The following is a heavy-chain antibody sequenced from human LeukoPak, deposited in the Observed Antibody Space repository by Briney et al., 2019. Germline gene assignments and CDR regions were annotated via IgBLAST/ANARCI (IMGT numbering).Heavy chain of an antibody. V-gene: IGHV3-30*02. J-gene: IGHJ4*02. CDR2: IRYDGSNK. Sequence: PGESLRLSCAASGFAFSSYGMHWVRRAPGKGLEWVAFIRYDGSNKYYADSVKGRFTISRDNSKNTLYLQMNSLRAEDTAVYYCAKDRVTMVRGVIITFDYWGQGALVTVSS. CDR3: AKDRVTMVRGVIITFDY. CDR1: GFAFSSYG. D-gene: IGHD3-10*01.